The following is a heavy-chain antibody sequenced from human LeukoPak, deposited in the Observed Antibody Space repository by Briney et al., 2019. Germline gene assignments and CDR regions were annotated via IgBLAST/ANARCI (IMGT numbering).Heavy chain of an antibody. D-gene: IGHD1-26*01. J-gene: IGHJ3*02. CDR3: ARDQGEGLDI. Sequence: KPSEILSLTCTVSGGSISSYYWNCIRQPPGKGLEWIGYIYYSGTTSYNPSLKSRVSISVDTSKNQISLKLSSVTAADTAVYYCARDQGEGLDIWGQGTMVTVSS. CDR2: IYYSGTT. V-gene: IGHV4-59*01. CDR1: GGSISSYY.